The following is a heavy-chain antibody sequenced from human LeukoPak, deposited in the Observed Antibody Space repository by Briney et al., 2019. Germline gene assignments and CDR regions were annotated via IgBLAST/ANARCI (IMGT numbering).Heavy chain of an antibody. V-gene: IGHV3-48*02. CDR1: GFIFSTYS. D-gene: IGHD2-21*01. CDR3: ARALLFWLRD. J-gene: IGHJ4*02. CDR2: ISSDNSI. Sequence: GGSLRLSCAASGFIFSTYSMNWVRQAPGKGLEWVSTISSDNSIYYADSVKGRFIISRDNAKSSLYLQMNSLRDEDTAVYYCARALLFWLRDWGQGTLVTVSS.